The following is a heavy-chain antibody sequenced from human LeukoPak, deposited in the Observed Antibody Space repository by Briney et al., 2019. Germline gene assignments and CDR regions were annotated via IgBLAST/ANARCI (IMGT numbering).Heavy chain of an antibody. J-gene: IGHJ4*02. V-gene: IGHV3-11*01. CDR2: ISSSGSTI. Sequence: GGSLRLSCAASGFTFSDYYMGWIRQAPGKGLEWVSYISSSGSTIYYADSVKGRFTISRDNAKNSLYLQMNTLRAEYTAVYYCAKDQWGAVVPIDYWGQGTLVTVSS. CDR1: GFTFSDYY. D-gene: IGHD6-19*01. CDR3: AKDQWGAVVPIDY.